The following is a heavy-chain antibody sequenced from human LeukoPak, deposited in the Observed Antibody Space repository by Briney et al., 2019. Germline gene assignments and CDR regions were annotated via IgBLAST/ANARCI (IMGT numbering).Heavy chain of an antibody. CDR3: ARGRIVVVPAAINY. Sequence: SETLSLTCAVYGGSFSGYSWSWIRQPPGKGLEWIGEINHSGSTNYNPSLKSQVTISVDTSKNQFSLKLSSVTAADTAVYYCARGRIVVVPAAINYWGQGTLVTVSS. V-gene: IGHV4-34*01. CDR1: GGSFSGYS. J-gene: IGHJ4*02. CDR2: INHSGST. D-gene: IGHD2-2*01.